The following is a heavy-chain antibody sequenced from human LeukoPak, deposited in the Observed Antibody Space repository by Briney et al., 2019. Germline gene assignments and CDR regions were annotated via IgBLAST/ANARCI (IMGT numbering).Heavy chain of an antibody. CDR1: GFTFSSYA. V-gene: IGHV3-30-3*01. D-gene: IGHD6-19*01. Sequence: QPGGSLRLSCAASGFTFSSYAMHWVRQAPGKGLEWVAVISYDGSNKYYADSVKGRFTISRDNSKNTLYLQMNSLRAEDTAVYYCATGEYSSGSDYWGQGTLVTVSS. CDR2: ISYDGSNK. J-gene: IGHJ4*02. CDR3: ATGEYSSGSDY.